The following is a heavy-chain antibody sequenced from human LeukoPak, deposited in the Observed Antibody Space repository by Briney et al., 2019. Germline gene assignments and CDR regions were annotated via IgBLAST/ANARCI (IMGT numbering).Heavy chain of an antibody. D-gene: IGHD6-19*01. J-gene: IGHJ4*02. Sequence: GGSLRLSCAASGFTFSSYAMHWVRQAPGKGLEWVAVISYDGSNKYYADSVKGRFTISRDNSKNTLYLQMNSLRAEDTAVYHCARALPRIAVAGTYFDYWGQGTLVTVSS. CDR3: ARALPRIAVAGTYFDY. V-gene: IGHV3-30-3*01. CDR2: ISYDGSNK. CDR1: GFTFSSYA.